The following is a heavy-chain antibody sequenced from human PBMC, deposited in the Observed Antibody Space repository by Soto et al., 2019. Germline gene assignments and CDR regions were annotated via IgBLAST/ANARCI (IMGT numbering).Heavy chain of an antibody. CDR2: LYWDDDK. CDR1: GLSLRTTGVG. V-gene: IGHV2-5*02. J-gene: IGHJ6*02. D-gene: IGHD2-21*02. Sequence: QVTLKESGPTLVKPTQTLTLTCTVSGLSLRTTGVGVGWVRQPPGKALEWLALLYWDDDKRYSPSLRSRLTIAKDISEKQVVLTMTNIDTVDTATYYCVQSRCGGDCLEIYSSHAYNGLDVWGQGTTVNVSS. CDR3: VQSRCGGDCLEIYSSHAYNGLDV.